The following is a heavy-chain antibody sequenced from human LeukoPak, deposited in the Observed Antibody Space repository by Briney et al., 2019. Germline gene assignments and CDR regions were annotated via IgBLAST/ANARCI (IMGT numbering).Heavy chain of an antibody. J-gene: IGHJ4*02. V-gene: IGHV3-30*03. D-gene: IGHD1-1*01. CDR3: ARLSGTGYFDL. CDR2: ISYDGINK. Sequence: PGGSLRLSCAASGFTFSSYGMHWVRQAPGKGLEWVAVISYDGINKYYADSVKGRFTISRDNSKHTLYLQMNSLRDGDTALYFCARLSGTGYFDLWGQGTLVTVSS. CDR1: GFTFSSYG.